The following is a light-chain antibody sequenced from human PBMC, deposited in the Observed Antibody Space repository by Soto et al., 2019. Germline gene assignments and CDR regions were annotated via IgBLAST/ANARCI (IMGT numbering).Light chain of an antibody. CDR3: QQRDKWPRT. CDR1: QSVGSY. V-gene: IGKV3-11*01. CDR2: GAS. J-gene: IGKJ2*01. Sequence: DIVLTQSPATLSLSPGERATLSCRASQSVGSYLAWFQHKPGQAPRLLIYGASNRATDIPGRFSGRGSGTDVTLTISSLESGDSAVYYCQQRDKWPRTFGQGTKLDIK.